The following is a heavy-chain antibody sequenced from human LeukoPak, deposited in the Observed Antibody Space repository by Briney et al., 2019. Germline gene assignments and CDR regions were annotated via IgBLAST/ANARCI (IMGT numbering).Heavy chain of an antibody. Sequence: SETLSLTCTVSGGSISSYYWSWIRQPPGKGLEWIGYIYYSGSTNYNPSLKSRVTISVDTSKNQFSLKLSSVTAADTAVYYCARGRPGRGYCSSTSCLRLEYYFDYWGQGTLVTVSS. CDR2: IYYSGST. CDR1: GGSISSYY. D-gene: IGHD2-2*01. V-gene: IGHV4-59*12. J-gene: IGHJ4*02. CDR3: ARGRPGRGYCSSTSCLRLEYYFDY.